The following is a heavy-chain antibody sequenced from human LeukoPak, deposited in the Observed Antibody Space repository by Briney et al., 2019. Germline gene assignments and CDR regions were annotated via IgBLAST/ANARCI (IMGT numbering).Heavy chain of an antibody. J-gene: IGHJ5*02. D-gene: IGHD2-15*01. Sequence: PSQTLSLTCAVSGGSISSGGYSWSWIRQPPGKGLEWIGYIYHSGSTYYNPSLKSRVTISVDRSKNQFSLKLSSVTAADTAVYYCARGQRDRAYCSGGSCSRFDPWGQGTLVTVSS. CDR1: GGSISSGGYS. CDR2: IYHSGST. CDR3: ARGQRDRAYCSGGSCSRFDP. V-gene: IGHV4-30-2*01.